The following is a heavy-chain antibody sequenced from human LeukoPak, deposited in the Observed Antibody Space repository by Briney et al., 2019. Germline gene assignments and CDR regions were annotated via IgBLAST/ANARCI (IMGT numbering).Heavy chain of an antibody. V-gene: IGHV3-9*01. CDR1: GITFDDYA. Sequence: PGGSLSLSCAASGITFDDYAMHWVRQAPGKGLEWVSGNSWNSGSIGYTDSVKGRFTISRDNAKNSLYLQMNSLRAEDTALYYCAKAATPRGMGPDAFDIWGQGTMVTVSS. CDR3: AKAATPRGMGPDAFDI. D-gene: IGHD1-26*01. J-gene: IGHJ3*02. CDR2: NSWNSGSI.